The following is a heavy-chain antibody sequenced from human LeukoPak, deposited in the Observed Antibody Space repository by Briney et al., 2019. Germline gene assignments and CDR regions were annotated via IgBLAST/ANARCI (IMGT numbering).Heavy chain of an antibody. V-gene: IGHV1-2*02. CDR2: ISPNSGAT. Sequence: ASVKVSCKASGYTFTGHYMHWVRQAPGQGLEWMGWISPNSGATKYAQKFQGRVSMTRDRSNSTAYLELSSLVSDDTAVYYCARDPGVANWFDPWGQGSLVTVSS. J-gene: IGHJ5*02. CDR1: GYTFTGHY. D-gene: IGHD2-21*01. CDR3: ARDPGVANWFDP.